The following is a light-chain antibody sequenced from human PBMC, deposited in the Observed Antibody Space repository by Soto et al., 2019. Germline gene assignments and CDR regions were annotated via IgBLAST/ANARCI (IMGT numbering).Light chain of an antibody. Sequence: QSVLTQPASVSGSPGQSITISCTGTSSDVGGYNYVSWYQQHPGKAPKLMIYDVSNRPSGVSNRFSGSKSGNTASLTISGLQADDEAEYYCSSYTSSSTVVFGGGTKVTVL. CDR2: DVS. CDR3: SSYTSSSTVV. CDR1: SSDVGGYNY. V-gene: IGLV2-14*01. J-gene: IGLJ2*01.